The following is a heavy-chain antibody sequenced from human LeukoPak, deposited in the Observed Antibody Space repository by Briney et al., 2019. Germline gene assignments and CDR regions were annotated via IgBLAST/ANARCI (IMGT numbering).Heavy chain of an antibody. J-gene: IGHJ4*02. V-gene: IGHV1-69*01. CDR3: ARAKAGREFWSGYYQDYYFDY. Sequence: ASVKVSCKASGGTFSRYAISWVRQAPGQGLEWMGGIIPIFGTANYAQKFQGRVTITADESASTAYMELSSLRSEDTAVYYCARAKAGREFWSGYYQDYYFDYWGQGTLVTVSS. CDR2: IIPIFGTA. CDR1: GGTFSRYA. D-gene: IGHD3-3*01.